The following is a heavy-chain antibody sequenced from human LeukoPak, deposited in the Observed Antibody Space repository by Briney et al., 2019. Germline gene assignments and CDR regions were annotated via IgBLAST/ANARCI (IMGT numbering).Heavy chain of an antibody. Sequence: PGGSLRLSCAASGFTFSSYEMNWVRQAPGKGLEWVSYISSSGSTIYYADSVKGRFTISRDNSKNTLYLQMNSLRAEDTAVYYCARTNFGFGDVWGKGTTVTVSS. CDR2: ISSSGSTI. CDR3: ARTNFGFGDV. V-gene: IGHV3-48*03. CDR1: GFTFSSYE. J-gene: IGHJ6*04. D-gene: IGHD3-10*01.